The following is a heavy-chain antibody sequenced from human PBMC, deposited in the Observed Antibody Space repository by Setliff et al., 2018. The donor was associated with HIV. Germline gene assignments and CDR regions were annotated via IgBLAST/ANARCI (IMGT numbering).Heavy chain of an antibody. CDR1: GFTFSSYG. V-gene: IGHV3-30*02. CDR2: IRYDGSNK. J-gene: IGHJ4*02. D-gene: IGHD6-13*01. Sequence: PGGSLRLPCAASGFTFSSYGMHWVRQAPGKGLEWVASIRYDGSNKYYADSVKGRFTISRDNAKNSLYLQMNSLRAEDTAVYYCAKDHATSSWFTALLDYWGQGALVTVSS. CDR3: AKDHATSSWFTALLDY.